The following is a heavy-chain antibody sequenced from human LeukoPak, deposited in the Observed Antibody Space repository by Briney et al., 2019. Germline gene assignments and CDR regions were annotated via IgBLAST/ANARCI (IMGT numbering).Heavy chain of an antibody. Sequence: PGGSLRLSCAASGFTFSSYAMSWVRQAPGKGLEWVSAIGGSGGTTFYADSVKGRFTISRDNSKNTLYLQLNSLRAEDTAVYFCAKGKCPSTTCYADPGFWGPGTLVTVSS. CDR3: AKGKCPSTTCYADPGF. V-gene: IGHV3-23*01. D-gene: IGHD2-2*01. J-gene: IGHJ4*02. CDR1: GFTFSSYA. CDR2: IGGSGGTT.